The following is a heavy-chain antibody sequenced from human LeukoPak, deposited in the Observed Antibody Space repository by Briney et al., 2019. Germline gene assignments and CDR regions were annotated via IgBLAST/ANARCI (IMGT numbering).Heavy chain of an antibody. Sequence: SETLSPTCTVSGGSISSHYRTWIRQPPGKGLEWIGYIYYSGTSDYNPSLMSRVTTSVDTSKYQFSLKLSSVTAADTAVYYCARAYGAWYFDYWGQGTLVTVSS. CDR3: ARAYGAWYFDY. CDR1: GGSISSHY. J-gene: IGHJ4*02. V-gene: IGHV4-59*11. D-gene: IGHD6-13*01. CDR2: IYYSGTS.